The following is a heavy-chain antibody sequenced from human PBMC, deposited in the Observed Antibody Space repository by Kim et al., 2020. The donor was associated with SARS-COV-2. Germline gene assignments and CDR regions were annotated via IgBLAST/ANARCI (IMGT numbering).Heavy chain of an antibody. CDR3: ARAGRQWLGRPFFYYFDY. CDR1: GGSFSGYY. D-gene: IGHD6-19*01. Sequence: SETLSLTCAVYGGSFSGYYWSWIRQPPGKGLEWIGEINHSGSTNYNPSLKSRVTISVDTSKNQFSLKLSSVTAADTAVYYCARAGRQWLGRPFFYYFDYWGQGTLVTVSS. J-gene: IGHJ4*02. CDR2: INHSGST. V-gene: IGHV4-34*01.